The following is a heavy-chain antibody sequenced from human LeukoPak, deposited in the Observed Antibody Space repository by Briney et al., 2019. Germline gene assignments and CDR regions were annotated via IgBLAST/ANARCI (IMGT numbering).Heavy chain of an antibody. Sequence: RASETLSLTCTVSGGSISSGDYYWSWIRQPPGKGLEWIGYIYYSGSTYYNPSLKSRVTISVDTSKNQFSLKLSSVTAADTAVYYCARVGGVAASARGAFDIWGQGTMVTVSS. CDR1: GGSISSGDYY. D-gene: IGHD2-15*01. CDR3: ARVGGVAASARGAFDI. V-gene: IGHV4-30-4*01. J-gene: IGHJ3*02. CDR2: IYYSGST.